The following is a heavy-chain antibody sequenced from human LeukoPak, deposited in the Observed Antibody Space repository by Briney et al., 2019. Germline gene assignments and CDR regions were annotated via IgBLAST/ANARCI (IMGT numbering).Heavy chain of an antibody. J-gene: IGHJ4*02. CDR3: ARDRLRDYYGSGSYYNGIDY. V-gene: IGHV3-48*04. CDR1: GFTFSSYS. CDR2: ISSSSSTI. D-gene: IGHD3-10*01. Sequence: TGGSLRLSCAASGFTFSSYSMNWVRQAPGKGLEWVSYISSSSSTIYYADSVKGRFTISRDNAKNSLYLQMNSLRAEDTAVYYCARDRLRDYYGSGSYYNGIDYWGQGTLVTVSS.